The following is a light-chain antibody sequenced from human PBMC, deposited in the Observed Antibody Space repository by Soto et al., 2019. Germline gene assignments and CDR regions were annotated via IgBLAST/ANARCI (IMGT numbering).Light chain of an antibody. CDR2: GAS. J-gene: IGKJ1*01. CDR3: QQYGSSPRT. Sequence: IVLTQSAGTLSLSPGERASLSCRASQSVNIYLAWYQQKPGQAPRLLIYGASSRAPGIPDRFSGSGSGTDFTLTISRLEPEDFAVYYCQQYGSSPRTFGQGTKVDIK. V-gene: IGKV3-20*01. CDR1: QSVNIY.